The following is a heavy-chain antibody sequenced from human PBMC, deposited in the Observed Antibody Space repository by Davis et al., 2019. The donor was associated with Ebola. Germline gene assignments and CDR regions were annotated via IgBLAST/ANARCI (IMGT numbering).Heavy chain of an antibody. V-gene: IGHV4-39*01. Sequence: MPSEPLSPTCTVPGGSISSTSHYWGWIRQPPGKGLEWIGSIYYSGSTYYNPSLKSRVTISVDTSKNQFSLKLSSVTAADTAVYYCASLFWSGYPGGDWGQGTLVTVSS. CDR2: IYYSGST. CDR3: ASLFWSGYPGGD. D-gene: IGHD3-3*01. J-gene: IGHJ4*02. CDR1: GGSISSTSHY.